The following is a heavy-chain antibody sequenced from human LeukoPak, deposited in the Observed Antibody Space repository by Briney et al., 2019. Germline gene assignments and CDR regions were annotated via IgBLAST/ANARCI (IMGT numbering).Heavy chain of an antibody. D-gene: IGHD1-1*01. CDR2: IYPGDSDT. CDR1: GYTFSTYW. J-gene: IGHJ4*02. V-gene: IGHV5-51*01. CDR3: ARSGGGTTGRGFDH. Sequence: LGESLKISCQASGYTFSTYWIAWVRQTPGKGLEWMGIIYPGDSDTRWNPSFQGQVVISVEESNNTAYLQWSSLKVSDAAMYYCARSGGGTTGRGFDHWGQGTLVTVSS.